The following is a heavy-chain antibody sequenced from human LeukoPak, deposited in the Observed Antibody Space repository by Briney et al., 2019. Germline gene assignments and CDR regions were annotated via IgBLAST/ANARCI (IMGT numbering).Heavy chain of an antibody. D-gene: IGHD5-24*01. CDR1: GGTFSSYA. CDR3: ARDGYNWDPHFDY. CDR2: INPSGGST. Sequence: ASVKVSCKASGGTFSSYAISWVRQAPGQGLEWMGIINPSGGSTSYAQKFQGRVTMTRDTSTSTVYMELSSLRSEDTAVYYCARDGYNWDPHFDYWGQGTLVTVSS. J-gene: IGHJ4*02. V-gene: IGHV1-46*03.